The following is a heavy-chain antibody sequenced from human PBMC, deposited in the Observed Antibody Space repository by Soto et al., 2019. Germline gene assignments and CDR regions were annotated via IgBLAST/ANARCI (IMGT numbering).Heavy chain of an antibody. CDR2: IIPFLGIA. D-gene: IGHD2-15*01. Sequence: QVQLVQSGDEVKKPGSSVKVSCKASGGTFSSYTISWVRQAPGQGLEWVGRIIPFLGIANYAQKFQGRVTITADKSTSTAYMEVSSLRSEDTAVFYCAGSSPVVVAPYFIDVWGKGTTVTVSS. CDR3: AGSSPVVVAPYFIDV. CDR1: GGTFSSYT. J-gene: IGHJ6*03. V-gene: IGHV1-69*02.